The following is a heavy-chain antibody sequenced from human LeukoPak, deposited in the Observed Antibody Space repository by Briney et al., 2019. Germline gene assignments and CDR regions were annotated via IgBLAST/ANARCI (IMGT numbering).Heavy chain of an antibody. Sequence: GRSLRLSCAASGFTFSSYGMHWVRQAPGKGLEWVAVISYDGSNKYYADSVKGRFTISRDNSKNTLYLQMNSLRAEDTAVYYCAKDTGPPPLGLRYYYYGMDVWGQGPTVTVSS. D-gene: IGHD5-12*01. J-gene: IGHJ6*02. V-gene: IGHV3-30*18. CDR3: AKDTGPPPLGLRYYYYGMDV. CDR2: ISYDGSNK. CDR1: GFTFSSYG.